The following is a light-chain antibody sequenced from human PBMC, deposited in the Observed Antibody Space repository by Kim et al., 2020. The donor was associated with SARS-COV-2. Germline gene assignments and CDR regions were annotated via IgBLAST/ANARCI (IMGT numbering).Light chain of an antibody. CDR3: HQYIRSPYS. CDR1: QRISSNY. J-gene: IGKJ2*03. V-gene: IGKV3-20*01. CDR2: DAS. Sequence: LSTGEKATLSCRANQRISSNYLALYQHTPGQPPRLLIRDASNRATGIPDRFSGSGSGTDFTLTISRLEPEDCAVYYCHQYIRSPYSFGQETKLEF.